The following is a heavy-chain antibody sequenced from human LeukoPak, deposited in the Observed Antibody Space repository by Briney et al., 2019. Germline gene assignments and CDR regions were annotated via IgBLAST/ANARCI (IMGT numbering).Heavy chain of an antibody. CDR1: GGSFSGYY. CDR3: ASPHYDFWSGYHYMDV. D-gene: IGHD3-3*01. J-gene: IGHJ6*03. Sequence: SETLSLTCAVYGGSFSGYYWSWIRQPPGKGLEWIGEISHSGSTNYNPSLKSRVTISVDASKNQFSLKLSSVTAADTAVYYCASPHYDFWSGYHYMDVWGKGTTVTVSS. V-gene: IGHV4-34*01. CDR2: ISHSGST.